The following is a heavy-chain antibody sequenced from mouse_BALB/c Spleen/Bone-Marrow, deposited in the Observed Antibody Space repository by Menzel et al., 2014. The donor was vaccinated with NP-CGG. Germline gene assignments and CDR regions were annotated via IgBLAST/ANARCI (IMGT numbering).Heavy chain of an antibody. CDR1: GFDFSRYW. CDR2: INPDSSTI. CDR3: ARLSYYGRFAY. Sequence: EVKVIESGGGLVQPGGSLKLSCAASGFDFSRYWMSWVRQAPGKGLEWIGEINPDSSTINYTPSRKDKFIISRDNAKNTLYLQMSKVRSEDTALYYCARLSYYGRFAYWGQGTLVTVSP. V-gene: IGHV4-1*02. D-gene: IGHD1-1*01. J-gene: IGHJ3*01.